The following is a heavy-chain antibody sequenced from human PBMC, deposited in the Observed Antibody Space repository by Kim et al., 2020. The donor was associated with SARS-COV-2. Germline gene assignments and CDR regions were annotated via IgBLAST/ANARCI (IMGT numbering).Heavy chain of an antibody. Sequence: GESLKISCKGSGYSFTSYWIGWVRQMPGKGLEWMGIIYPGDSDTRYSPSFQGQVTISADKSISTAYLQWSSLKASDTAMYYCARHLGRYCTNGVCYGYYYYGMGVWGQGTTVTVSS. V-gene: IGHV5-51*01. CDR2: IYPGDSDT. J-gene: IGHJ6*02. CDR3: ARHLGRYCTNGVCYGYYYYGMGV. CDR1: GYSFTSYW. D-gene: IGHD2-8*01.